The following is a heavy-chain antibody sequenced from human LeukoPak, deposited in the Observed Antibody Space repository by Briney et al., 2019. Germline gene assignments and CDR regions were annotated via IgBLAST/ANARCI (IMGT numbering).Heavy chain of an antibody. CDR2: ISSSSSYI. CDR3: ARVSSEYSYGHPYYFDY. V-gene: IGHV3-21*01. Sequence: PGGSLRPSCAASGFTFSSYSMNWVRQAPGKGLEWVSSISSSSSYIYYADSVKGRFTISRDNAKNSLYLQMNSLRAEDTAVYYCARVSSEYSYGHPYYFDYWGQGTLVTVSS. D-gene: IGHD5-18*01. CDR1: GFTFSSYS. J-gene: IGHJ4*02.